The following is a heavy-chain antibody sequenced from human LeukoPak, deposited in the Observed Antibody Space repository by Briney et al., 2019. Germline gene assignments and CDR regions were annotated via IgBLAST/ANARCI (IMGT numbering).Heavy chain of an antibody. V-gene: IGHV4-4*07. CDR1: RASISDYY. CDR2: LYTRGST. J-gene: IGHJ4*02. CDR3: ARDNCGGDCFHDY. Sequence: PSETLSLTCTVSRASISDYYWSSIRQSAGKGLEWIGHLYTRGSTNHNPSLKCRATMPVDTSKNEFSLRLNSLTAADTAIYYCARDNCGGDCFHDYWGQGTLVTVSS. D-gene: IGHD2-21*02.